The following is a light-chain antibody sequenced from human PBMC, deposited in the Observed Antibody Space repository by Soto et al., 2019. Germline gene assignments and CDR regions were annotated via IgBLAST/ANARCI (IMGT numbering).Light chain of an antibody. J-gene: IGKJ3*01. CDR2: DAY. Sequence: DIQQTQSPTSLFASVGDRVTISCQASHDIGNSLNWYQDKPGQAPKLVIYDAYNLETGVPSTFSGNGYGTDFTFTISSLRPEDIATYYCQKSDHLPLFGPGTEVDI. CDR3: QKSDHLPL. CDR1: HDIGNS. V-gene: IGKV1-33*01.